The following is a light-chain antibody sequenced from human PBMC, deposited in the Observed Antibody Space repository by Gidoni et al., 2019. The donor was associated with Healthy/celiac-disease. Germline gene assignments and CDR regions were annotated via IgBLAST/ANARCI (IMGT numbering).Light chain of an antibody. V-gene: IGKV3-11*01. CDR2: DAS. J-gene: IGKJ4*01. CDR3: QQRSNWPPLT. Sequence: EIVLTQSPATLSLSPGERATLSCRASQIVSSYLDWDQQKPGQAPRLLIYDASNRATGIPARFSGSGSGTYFTLTISSLEPEDFAVYYCQQRSNWPPLTFGGGTKVEI. CDR1: QIVSSY.